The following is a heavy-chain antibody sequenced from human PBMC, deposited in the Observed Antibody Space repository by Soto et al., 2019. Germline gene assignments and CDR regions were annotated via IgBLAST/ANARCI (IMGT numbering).Heavy chain of an antibody. Sequence: SETLSHTCTVSGGSINSSSYCWGWIRQPPGKGLEWIGSIYYSGSTYYNPSLKSRVTISVDTSKNQFSLKLSSVTAADTAVYYCARQPLDYGMDVWGQGTTVTVSS. CDR2: IYYSGST. J-gene: IGHJ6*02. V-gene: IGHV4-39*01. CDR1: GGSINSSSYC. CDR3: ARQPLDYGMDV.